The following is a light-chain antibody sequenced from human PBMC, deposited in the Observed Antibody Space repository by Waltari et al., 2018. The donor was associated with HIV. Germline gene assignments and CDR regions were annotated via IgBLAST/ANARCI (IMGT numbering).Light chain of an antibody. Sequence: QSALTQPASVSGSPGQSITVSCTGTSSDVGGYNFVSWYQQHPGKAPKLIFFDVFKRPAGVSGRVSGSRSGNTASLTVSGLQAEDEADYYCCSYAGSRTWVFGGGTALTVL. CDR2: DVF. CDR1: SSDVGGYNF. V-gene: IGLV2-23*02. J-gene: IGLJ3*02. CDR3: CSYAGSRTWV.